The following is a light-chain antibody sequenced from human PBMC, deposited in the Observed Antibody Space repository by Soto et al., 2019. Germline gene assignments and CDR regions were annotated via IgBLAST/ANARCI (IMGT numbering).Light chain of an antibody. CDR2: GAS. CDR3: QQYGTSPRVT. V-gene: IGKV3-20*01. CDR1: QSVSSTY. Sequence: EIVLTQSPGTLSLSPGERATLFCRASQSVSSTYLAWYQQKPGQAPRLLIYGASSRATGIPDRFSGSGSGTDFTLTISRLEPDDFAVYYCQQYGTSPRVTFGPGTKVEIK. J-gene: IGKJ3*01.